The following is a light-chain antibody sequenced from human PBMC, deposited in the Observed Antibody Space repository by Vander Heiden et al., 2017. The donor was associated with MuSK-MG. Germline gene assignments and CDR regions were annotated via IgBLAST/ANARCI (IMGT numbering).Light chain of an antibody. J-gene: IGKJ5*01. CDR3: QQDYDYPIT. V-gene: IGKV1-33*01. CDR2: DAS. CDR1: HEIKKY. Sequence: IQLTQSPSSLSSSVGDRVTITCHASHEIKKYLTWYQQKAGKAPELLIFDASNLEEGGPSRLSGRGSGTDFTFTINSLQPEAIATYYCQQDYDYPITFGEGTRLEI.